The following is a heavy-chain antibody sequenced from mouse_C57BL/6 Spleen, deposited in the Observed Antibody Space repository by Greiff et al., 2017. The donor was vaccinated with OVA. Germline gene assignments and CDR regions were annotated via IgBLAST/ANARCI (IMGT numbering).Heavy chain of an antibody. J-gene: IGHJ3*01. CDR1: GYAFSSSW. D-gene: IGHD2-12*01. V-gene: IGHV1-82*01. Sequence: QVHVKQSGPELVKPGASVKISCKASGYAFSSSWLNWVKQRPGKGLEWIGRIYPGDGDTNYNGKFKGKATLTADKSSSTAYMQLSSLTSEDSAVYFCAYYSPFAYWGQGTLVTVSA. CDR3: AYYSPFAY. CDR2: IYPGDGDT.